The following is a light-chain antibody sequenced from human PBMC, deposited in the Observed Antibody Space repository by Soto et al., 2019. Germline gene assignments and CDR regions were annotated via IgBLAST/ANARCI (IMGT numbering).Light chain of an antibody. J-gene: IGKJ1*01. CDR1: QRVGIN. Sequence: EIVMTQSPASLSVSPGETATLSCRASQRVGINLAWYQQKPGQAPRLLIYGASTRATGIPARFSGSGSGTDFTITISSLQSEDFAFCYCQQYDNWPRTFCQGTPVEIK. V-gene: IGKV3-15*01. CDR2: GAS. CDR3: QQYDNWPRT.